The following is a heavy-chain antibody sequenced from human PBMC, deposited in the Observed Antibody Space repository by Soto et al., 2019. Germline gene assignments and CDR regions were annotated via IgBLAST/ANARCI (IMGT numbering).Heavy chain of an antibody. Sequence: ASVKVSCKASGYTFTCYGISWARQPPGQGQERMGRISAYNGNTNYAQKLQGRVTMTTDTSTSTAYMELRSLRSDDTAVYYCARVSHTMVRGYNWFDPWGQGALVTVSS. CDR1: GYTFTCYG. CDR2: ISAYNGNT. V-gene: IGHV1-18*01. CDR3: ARVSHTMVRGYNWFDP. D-gene: IGHD3-10*01. J-gene: IGHJ5*02.